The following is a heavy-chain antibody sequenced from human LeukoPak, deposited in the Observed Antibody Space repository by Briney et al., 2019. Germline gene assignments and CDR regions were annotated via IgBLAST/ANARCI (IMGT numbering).Heavy chain of an antibody. V-gene: IGHV1-2*02. CDR2: INPNSGGT. D-gene: IGHD3-9*01. CDR1: GYTFTGYY. Sequence: ASVKVSCKSSGYTFTGYYMHWVRQAPGQGLDWMGWINPNSGGTNYAQKFQGRVTMTRDTSISTAYMELSRLRSDDTAVYYCARDFQPESIYDKILVYWGQGTLVTVSS. J-gene: IGHJ4*02. CDR3: ARDFQPESIYDKILVY.